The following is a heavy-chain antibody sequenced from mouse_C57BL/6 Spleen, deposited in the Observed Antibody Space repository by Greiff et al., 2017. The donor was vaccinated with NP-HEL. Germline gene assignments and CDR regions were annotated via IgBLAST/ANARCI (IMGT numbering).Heavy chain of an antibody. CDR2: IYPGDGDT. J-gene: IGHJ1*03. V-gene: IGHV1-80*01. CDR1: GYAFSSYW. Sequence: VQLVESGAELVKPGASVKISCKASGYAFSSYWMNWVKQRPGKGLEWIGQIYPGDGDTNYNGKFKGKATLTADKSSSTAYMQLSSLTSEDSAVYFCARFYSNSHWYFDVWGTGTTVTVSS. CDR3: ARFYSNSHWYFDV. D-gene: IGHD2-5*01.